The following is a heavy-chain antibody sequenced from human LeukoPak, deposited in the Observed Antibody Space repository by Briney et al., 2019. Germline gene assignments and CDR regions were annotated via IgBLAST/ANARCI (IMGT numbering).Heavy chain of an antibody. CDR1: GFTFSNFA. CDR3: AKTHCWTYDY. Sequence: PGGSLRLSCVASGFTFSNFAMSWVRQAPGKGLEWLSAITGGAETTFYADSVRGRFTIARDNFKNTLYLQLNSLRAEDMAVYYCAKTHCWTYDYWGQGTLVTVSS. J-gene: IGHJ4*02. V-gene: IGHV3-23*01. D-gene: IGHD1-7*01. CDR2: ITGGAETT.